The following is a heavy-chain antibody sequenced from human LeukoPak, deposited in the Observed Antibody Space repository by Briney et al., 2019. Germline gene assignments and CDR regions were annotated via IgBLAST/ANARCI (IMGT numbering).Heavy chain of an antibody. CDR1: GFTLRSYT. D-gene: IGHD3-22*01. V-gene: IGHV3-23*01. Sequence: GGSLRLSCAASGFTLRSYTMNWVRQAPGKGLEWVSAISGSGGSTYYADSVKGRFTISRDNSKNTLYLQMNSLRAEDTAVYYCAKVPDSSGYYYIYWGQGTLVTVSS. CDR2: ISGSGGST. J-gene: IGHJ4*02. CDR3: AKVPDSSGYYYIY.